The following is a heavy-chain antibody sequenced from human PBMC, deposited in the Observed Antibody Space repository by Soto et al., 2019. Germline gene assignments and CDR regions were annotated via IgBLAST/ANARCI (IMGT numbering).Heavy chain of an antibody. CDR1: GFTFSSYA. V-gene: IGHV3-23*01. CDR3: AKIPHSSSWYLDAFDI. J-gene: IGHJ3*02. CDR2: ISGSGGST. Sequence: EVQLLESGGGLVQPGGSLRLSCAASGFTFSSYAMSWVRQAPGKGLEWVSAISGSGGSTYYAGSVKGRFTISRDNSKNTLYLQMNRLRAEDTAVYDCAKIPHSSSWYLDAFDIWGQGTMVTVSS. D-gene: IGHD6-13*01.